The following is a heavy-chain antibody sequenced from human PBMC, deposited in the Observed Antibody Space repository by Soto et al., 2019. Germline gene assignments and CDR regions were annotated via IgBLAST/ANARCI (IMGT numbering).Heavy chain of an antibody. J-gene: IGHJ4*02. Sequence: WETLSLTYAVSGASFRGFDWTWIRQSPGKGLEWLGDINHVGISNYNPSLKSRVSITVDTSKSQFSLKLSSVTAADTAVYYCARAHDFWGGRQQPIDSWGQGTLVT. CDR2: INHVGIS. V-gene: IGHV4-34*01. CDR3: ARAHDFWGGRQQPIDS. D-gene: IGHD3-3*01. CDR1: GASFRGFD.